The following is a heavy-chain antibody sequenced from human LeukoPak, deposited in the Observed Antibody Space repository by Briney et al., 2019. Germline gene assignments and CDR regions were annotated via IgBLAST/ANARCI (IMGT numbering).Heavy chain of an antibody. J-gene: IGHJ4*02. V-gene: IGHV1-69*04. CDR1: GGTFSNYA. D-gene: IGHD2-15*01. CDR2: LIPIVDIA. CDR3: ARDLAATHSIDY. Sequence: SVKVSCKASGGTFSNYAISWVRQAPGQGLEWMGRLIPIVDIANYAQRFQGRVTITADKSMSTAYMELSSLRIEDTAVYYCARDLAATHSIDYWGQGTLVTVSS.